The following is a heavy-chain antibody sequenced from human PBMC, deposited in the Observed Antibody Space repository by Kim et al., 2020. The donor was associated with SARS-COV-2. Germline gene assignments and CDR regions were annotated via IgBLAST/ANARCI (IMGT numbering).Heavy chain of an antibody. J-gene: IGHJ4*02. D-gene: IGHD6-13*01. CDR2: ISYDGSNK. CDR3: ARESNIAAAGSFDY. V-gene: IGHV3-30*04. CDR1: GFTFSSYA. Sequence: GGSLRLSCAASGFTFSSYAMHWVRQAPGKGLEWVAVISYDGSNKYYVDSVKGRFTISRDNSKNTLYLQMNSLRAEDTAVYYCARESNIAAAGSFDYWGQGTLVTVSS.